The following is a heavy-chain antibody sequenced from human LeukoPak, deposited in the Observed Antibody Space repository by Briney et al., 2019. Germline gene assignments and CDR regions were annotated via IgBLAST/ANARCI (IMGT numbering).Heavy chain of an antibody. CDR1: GFTFSSYA. D-gene: IGHD3-22*01. J-gene: IGHJ4*02. Sequence: GGSLRLSCAASGFTFSSYAMSWVRQAPGKGLEWVSAISGSGTSTYYADSVKGRFTISRDNSKNTVYLQMNSLRAEDTAVYYCAKSGYYDSSGYIDYWGQGTLVTVSS. CDR3: AKSGYYDSSGYIDY. V-gene: IGHV3-23*01. CDR2: ISGSGTST.